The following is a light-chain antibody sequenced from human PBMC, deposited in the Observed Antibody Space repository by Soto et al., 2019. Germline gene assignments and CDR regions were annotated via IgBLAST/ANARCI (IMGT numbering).Light chain of an antibody. CDR3: TSEAGTHSFNV. CDR2: DVS. J-gene: IGLJ1*01. Sequence: QSVLTQPRSVSGSPGQSVTISCTGTSSDVGGYNLVSWYQQHPGKAPKLMIYDVSKRPSGVPDRFSGSKSGNTASLTISGPQAEYVVNYSCTSEAGTHSFNVVGPGPRVPVL. CDR1: SSDVGGYNL. V-gene: IGLV2-11*01.